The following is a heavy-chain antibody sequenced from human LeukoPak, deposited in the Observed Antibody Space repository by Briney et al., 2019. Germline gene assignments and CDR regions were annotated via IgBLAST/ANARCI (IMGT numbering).Heavy chain of an antibody. CDR3: ARGDYGDPPPNY. J-gene: IGHJ4*02. V-gene: IGHV1-2*02. D-gene: IGHD4-17*01. Sequence: GASVKVSCKASGYTFTAYYMHWVRQAPGQGLQWMGWVNPNSGGTNYAQNFQGRVTMTRDTSISTAYMDLNRLRSDDTAVYYCARGDYGDPPPNYWGQGTLVTVSS. CDR1: GYTFTAYY. CDR2: VNPNSGGT.